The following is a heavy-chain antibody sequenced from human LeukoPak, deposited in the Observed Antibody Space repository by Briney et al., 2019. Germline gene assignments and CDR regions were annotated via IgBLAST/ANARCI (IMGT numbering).Heavy chain of an antibody. J-gene: IGHJ4*02. Sequence: GRSLRLSCAASGFTFSSYAMHWVRQAPGKGLEWVAVISYDGSNKYCADSVKGRFTISRDNSKNTLYLQMNSLRAEDTAVYYCAREGGYDSGRYYFDYWGQGTLVTVSS. CDR3: AREGGYDSGRYYFDY. CDR1: GFTFSSYA. D-gene: IGHD3-3*01. CDR2: ISYDGSNK. V-gene: IGHV3-30-3*01.